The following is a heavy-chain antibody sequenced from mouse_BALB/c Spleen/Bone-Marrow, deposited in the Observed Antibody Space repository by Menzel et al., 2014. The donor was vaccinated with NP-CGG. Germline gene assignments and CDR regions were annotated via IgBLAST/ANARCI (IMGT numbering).Heavy chain of an antibody. CDR2: IDPANGNT. V-gene: IGHV14-3*02. CDR1: GFNIKDTY. CDR3: ASYVYGYYFDY. D-gene: IGHD2-2*01. Sequence: VQLKQSGAELVKPGASVKLSCTASGFNIKDTYMHWVKQRPEQGLEWIGRIDPANGNTKYDPKFQGKATITADTSSNSAYLQLSGLTSEDTAVYYCASYVYGYYFDYWGQGTTLTVSP. J-gene: IGHJ2*01.